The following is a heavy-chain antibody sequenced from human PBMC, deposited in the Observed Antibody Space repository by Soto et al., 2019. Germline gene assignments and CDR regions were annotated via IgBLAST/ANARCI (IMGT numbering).Heavy chain of an antibody. J-gene: IGHJ3*02. D-gene: IGHD3-3*01. CDR1: GFNFTSSA. CDR3: AAGLDGAFDAFDI. Sequence: ASVKVSCQASGFNFTSSAVQVVRQARGQRLEWIGWIVVGSGNTNYAQKFQERVTITRDMSTSTAYMELSSLRSEDTAVYYCAAGLDGAFDAFDIWGQGTMVTVSS. CDR2: IVVGSGNT. V-gene: IGHV1-58*01.